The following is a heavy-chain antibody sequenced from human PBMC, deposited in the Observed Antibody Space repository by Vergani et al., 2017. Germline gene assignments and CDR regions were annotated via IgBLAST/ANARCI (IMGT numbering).Heavy chain of an antibody. D-gene: IGHD3-9*01. Sequence: QLQLQESGPGLVKPSETLFLTCTVSGGSISSSSYYWGWLRQPPGKGLEWIGSIYYSGSTYYNPSLKSRVTISVDTSKNQFSLKLSSVTAADTAVSYCARVTLYDILTGYFDYWGQGTLVTVSS. CDR1: GGSISSSSYY. CDR3: ARVTLYDILTGYFDY. J-gene: IGHJ4*02. V-gene: IGHV4-39*07. CDR2: IYYSGST.